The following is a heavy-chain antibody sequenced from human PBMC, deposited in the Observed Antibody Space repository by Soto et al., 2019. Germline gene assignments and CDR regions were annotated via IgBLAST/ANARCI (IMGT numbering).Heavy chain of an antibody. V-gene: IGHV4-38-2*01. CDR2: IYSGST. D-gene: IGHD3-10*01. CDR3: AKKGYYPSGKINLFDS. J-gene: IGHJ4*02. Sequence: SETLSLTCAVSGYSITSDYYWGWIRQPPGKGLEWIGSIYSGSTYYNPSLKSRVTISVDTSKNQFSLRLTSVTAADTAMYYCAKKGYYPSGKINLFDSWGQGTLVTVS. CDR1: GYSITSDYY.